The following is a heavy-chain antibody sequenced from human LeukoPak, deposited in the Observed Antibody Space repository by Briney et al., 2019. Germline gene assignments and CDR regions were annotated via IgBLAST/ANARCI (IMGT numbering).Heavy chain of an antibody. V-gene: IGHV1-18*01. D-gene: IGHD2-15*01. J-gene: IGHJ5*02. CDR3: ARDLAPIVVVVAAGLVFDP. CDR2: ISAYNGNT. Sequence: ASVKVSCKASGYTFTSYGISWVRQAPGQGLEWMGWISAYNGNTNYAQKLQGRVTMTTDTSTSTAYMELRSLRSDDTAVYYCARDLAPIVVVVAAGLVFDPWGQGTLVTVSS. CDR1: GYTFTSYG.